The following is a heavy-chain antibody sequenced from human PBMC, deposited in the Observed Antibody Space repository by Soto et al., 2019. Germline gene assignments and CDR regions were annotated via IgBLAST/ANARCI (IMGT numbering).Heavy chain of an antibody. D-gene: IGHD6-6*01. CDR1: GGSISSGLYD. Sequence: SETLTLTCTVSGGSISSGLYDWTWIRQHPGKGLEWIGYIYSRGNTYYTPSLKSRVDIAVDTSKNHFSLKLSSVTAADTAVYYSTRGVSRIAARHPTGWLVRWFDPWGQGTLVTVSS. V-gene: IGHV4-31*03. CDR2: IYSRGNT. J-gene: IGHJ5*02. CDR3: TRGVSRIAARHPTGWLVRWFDP.